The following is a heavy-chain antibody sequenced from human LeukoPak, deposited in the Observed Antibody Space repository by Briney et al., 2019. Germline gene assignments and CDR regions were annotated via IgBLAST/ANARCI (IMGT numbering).Heavy chain of an antibody. Sequence: PGGPLRLSCAASGFTFSSYGMSWVRQAPGKGLEWVPSISGIGGSTSYADPVKGRFTISRDNSKNTLYLQMNSLRAEDTAVYYCAKHHRYYYDSSGYTYYYYYYMDVWGKGTTVTVSS. D-gene: IGHD3-22*01. V-gene: IGHV3-23*01. CDR3: AKHHRYYYDSSGYTYYYYYYMDV. CDR1: GFTFSSYG. CDR2: ISGIGGST. J-gene: IGHJ6*03.